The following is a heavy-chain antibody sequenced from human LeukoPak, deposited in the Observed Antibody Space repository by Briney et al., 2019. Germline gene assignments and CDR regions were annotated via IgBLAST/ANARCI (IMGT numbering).Heavy chain of an antibody. V-gene: IGHV3-15*01. J-gene: IGHJ4*02. CDR3: AKEVPDIVVVPAARTLDY. CDR1: GFTFSNAW. D-gene: IGHD2-2*01. CDR2: IKSKTDGGTT. Sequence: GGSLRLSCAASGFTFSNAWMSWVRQAPGKGLEWVGRIKSKTDGGTTDYAAPVKGRFTISRDDSKNTLYLQMNSLKTEDTAVYYCAKEVPDIVVVPAARTLDYWGQGTLVTVSS.